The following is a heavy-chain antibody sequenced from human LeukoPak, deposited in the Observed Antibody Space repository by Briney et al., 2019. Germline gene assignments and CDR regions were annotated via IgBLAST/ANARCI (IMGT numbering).Heavy chain of an antibody. Sequence: SQTLSLTCTVSGGSISSGGYYWNWIRLPPGKGLEWIGYIYNSGRTHTKPSLKSRVTISVDTSKKQLSLKLRYVTAADTAVYYCARGAKMATRGFDYWGQGTLVTVSS. J-gene: IGHJ4*02. CDR1: GGSISSGGYY. V-gene: IGHV4-31*03. D-gene: IGHD5-12*01. CDR2: IYNSGRT. CDR3: ARGAKMATRGFDY.